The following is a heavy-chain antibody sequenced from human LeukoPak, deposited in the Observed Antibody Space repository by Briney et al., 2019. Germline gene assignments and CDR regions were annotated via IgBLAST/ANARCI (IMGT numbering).Heavy chain of an antibody. J-gene: IGHJ4*02. CDR2: IWYDGSNE. V-gene: IGHV3-33*06. D-gene: IGHD5-18*01. Sequence: PGGSLRLSCAASGFTFSSYGMHWVRQAPGKGLERVAVIWYDGSNEYSADSVKGRFTISRDNSKNTLYLQMNSLRAEDTAVYYCGKDDKGYSYGRDFDYWGQGTLVTVSS. CDR1: GFTFSSYG. CDR3: GKDDKGYSYGRDFDY.